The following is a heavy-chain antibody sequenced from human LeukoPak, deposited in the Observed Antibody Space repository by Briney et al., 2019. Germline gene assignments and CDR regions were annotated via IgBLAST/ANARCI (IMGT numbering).Heavy chain of an antibody. CDR3: ARESRLHSGSYSNDAFDI. CDR1: GVSISSYD. CDR2: ISYSGSS. J-gene: IGHJ3*02. V-gene: IGHV4-59*01. Sequence: SETLSLTCTASGVSISSYDRSWIRQPPGKGLEWIGDISYSGSSDYYPALKSRGTILLDTSKNQFSLRLSSVTAADTAVYYCARESRLHSGSYSNDAFDIWGQGTMVTVSS. D-gene: IGHD1-26*01.